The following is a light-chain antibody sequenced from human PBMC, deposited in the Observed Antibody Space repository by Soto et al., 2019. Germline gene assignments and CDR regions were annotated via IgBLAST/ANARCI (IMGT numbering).Light chain of an antibody. V-gene: IGLV2-14*01. J-gene: IGLJ1*01. Sequence: QSALTQPASVSGSPGQSITISCTGTSSDVGGYNYVSWYQQHPGKAPKLMIYDVSNRPSGVSNRFSGCKSGKTASLTISGLQAEDEADYYCSSYTSSSTYVFGTGTKLTVL. CDR3: SSYTSSSTYV. CDR1: SSDVGGYNY. CDR2: DVS.